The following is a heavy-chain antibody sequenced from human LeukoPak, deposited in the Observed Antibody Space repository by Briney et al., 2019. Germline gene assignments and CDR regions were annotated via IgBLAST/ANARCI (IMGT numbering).Heavy chain of an antibody. D-gene: IGHD5-12*01. CDR2: IYTSGSN. V-gene: IGHV4-61*02. J-gene: IGHJ3*02. CDR3: ASKMRVATYLDAFDI. CDR1: GGSISSGSYY. Sequence: SETLSLTCTVSGGSISSGSYYWSWIRQPAGQGLEWIGRIYTSGSNHYNPSLKSRVTISVDTSKSQFSLKLSSVTAADTAVYYCASKMRVATYLDAFDIWGQGTMVTVSS.